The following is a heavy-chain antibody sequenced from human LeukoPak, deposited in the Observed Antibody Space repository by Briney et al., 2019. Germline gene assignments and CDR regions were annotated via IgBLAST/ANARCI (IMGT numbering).Heavy chain of an antibody. CDR1: GFTFSTYS. CDR3: ARESYYYDSSGYYGLDY. CDR2: IDSGSNNI. V-gene: IGHV3-48*01. D-gene: IGHD3-22*01. J-gene: IGHJ4*02. Sequence: PGGSLRLSCAASGFTFSTYSMNWVRQAPGKGLEWVSDIDSGSNNIHYADSVKGRFTISRDDAKNSLYLQMDSLRAEDTAVYYCARESYYYDSSGYYGLDYWGQGTLVTVSS.